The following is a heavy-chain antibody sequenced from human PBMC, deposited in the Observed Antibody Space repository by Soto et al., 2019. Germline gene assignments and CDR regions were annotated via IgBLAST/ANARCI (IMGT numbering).Heavy chain of an antibody. Sequence: PSETLSLTCTVSAASISSGGYYWGWVRQHPGEGLEWIGYIYYSGYTYYNPSLKSRVTISVDTSKNQFSLRLSSATAADTAVYYCARETSGSGSYLDPTLNWFFDVWGRGTLVTVSS. D-gene: IGHD3-10*01. CDR1: AASISSGGYY. J-gene: IGHJ2*01. CDR2: IYYSGYT. V-gene: IGHV4-31*03. CDR3: ARETSGSGSYLDPTLNWFFDV.